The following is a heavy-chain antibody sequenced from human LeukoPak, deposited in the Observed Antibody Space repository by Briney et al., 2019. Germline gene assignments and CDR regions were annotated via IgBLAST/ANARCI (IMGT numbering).Heavy chain of an antibody. V-gene: IGHV3-30*04. J-gene: IGHJ4*02. CDR3: VRGEGSGSYYVQTSSFDY. D-gene: IGHD3-10*01. CDR1: GFTFSSYA. CDR2: ISYDGSNK. Sequence: GRSLRLSCAASGFTFSSYAMHWVRQAPGKGLEWVAVISYDGSNKYYADSVKGRFTISRDNSKNTLYLQMNSLRAEDTAVYYCVRGEGSGSYYVQTSSFDYWGQGTLVTVSS.